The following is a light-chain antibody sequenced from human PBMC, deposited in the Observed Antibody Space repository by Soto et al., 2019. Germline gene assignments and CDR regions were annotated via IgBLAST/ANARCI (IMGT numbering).Light chain of an antibody. V-gene: IGKV4-1*01. CDR2: LAT. J-gene: IGKJ1*01. CDR1: QSVLYSSNNKTY. Sequence: DIVMTQSPDSLAVSLGERATIKCKSSQSVLYSSNNKTYLAWYQHKPGQPPNLLIYLATTRKSGVPDRFSGSGSGTDFTLTISSLQAADVAVYYCQQYYSPTWTFGQWTKVEIK. CDR3: QQYYSPTWT.